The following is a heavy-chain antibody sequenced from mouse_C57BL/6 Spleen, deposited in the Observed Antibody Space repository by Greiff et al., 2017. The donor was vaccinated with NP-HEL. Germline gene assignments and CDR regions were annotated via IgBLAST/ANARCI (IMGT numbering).Heavy chain of an antibody. CDR1: GFNITDYY. CDR2: IDPEDGET. D-gene: IGHD4-1*01. Sequence: VQLKESGAELVKPGASVKLSCTASGFNITDYYMHWVKQRTEQGLEWIGRIDPEDGETKYAPKFPGQAPITAATSSNTAYLQRSSLTSEDTAVYYCARNWDWPYFDYWGQGTTLTVSS. CDR3: ARNWDWPYFDY. V-gene: IGHV14-2*01. J-gene: IGHJ2*01.